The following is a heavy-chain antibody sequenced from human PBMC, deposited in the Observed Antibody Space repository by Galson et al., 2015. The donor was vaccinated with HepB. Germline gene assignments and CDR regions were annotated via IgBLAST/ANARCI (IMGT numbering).Heavy chain of an antibody. CDR1: GFTFGSYW. Sequence: SLRLSCAVSGFTFGSYWMSWVRQAPGKGLEWVANIKKDGTEKNYIESVEGRFTISRDSAKNSLYLQMNSVRAEDTAVYYCARDSAWGLIYAGGTFDVWGQGTVVTVSS. CDR3: ARDSAWGLIYAGGTFDV. J-gene: IGHJ3*01. V-gene: IGHV3-7*01. D-gene: IGHD3-10*01. CDR2: IKKDGTEK.